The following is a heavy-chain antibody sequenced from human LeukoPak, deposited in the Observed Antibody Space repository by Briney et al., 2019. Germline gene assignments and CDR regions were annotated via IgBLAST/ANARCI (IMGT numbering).Heavy chain of an antibody. CDR3: ARLHYDVLTGPFDY. V-gene: IGHV3-66*04. CDR1: GITVNTNY. Sequence: GGSLRLSCAASGITVNTNYMSWVRQAPGKGLEWVSIIYSGGATFYADSVKGRFTISRENSKNTLWLQMNSLRAEDTAVYYCARLHYDVLTGPFDYWGQGTLVTVSS. D-gene: IGHD3-9*01. CDR2: IYSGGAT. J-gene: IGHJ4*02.